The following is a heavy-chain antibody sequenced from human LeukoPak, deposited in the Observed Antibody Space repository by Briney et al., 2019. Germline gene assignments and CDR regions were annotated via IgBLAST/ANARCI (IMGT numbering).Heavy chain of an antibody. CDR3: AREIVVVPSAMGFDP. V-gene: IGHV1-46*01. CDR1: GYSFTTYY. J-gene: IGHJ5*02. D-gene: IGHD2-2*01. Sequence: ASVKVSCKASGYSFTTYYIHWVRQAPGQGLEWMGVINPSGGSTSFAQKFQARLTMTRDTTTSTVYMELSGLSSEDTAVYYCAREIVVVPSAMGFDPWGQGTLVTVSS. CDR2: INPSGGST.